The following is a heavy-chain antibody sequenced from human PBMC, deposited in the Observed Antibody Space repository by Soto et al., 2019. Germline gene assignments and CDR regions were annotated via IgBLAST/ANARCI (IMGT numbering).Heavy chain of an antibody. J-gene: IGHJ4*02. V-gene: IGHV1-8*01. CDR2: MNPNSGNT. Sequence: QVQLVQSGAEVKKPGASVRVSCKASAYTFTSDDINRVRQATGQGLEWMGWMNPNSGNTSYAQKFQGRLTMTRNTSISTAYMELSSLRSEDTAVYFCARGRWLHCWGQGTLVTVSS. CDR3: ARGRWLHC. D-gene: IGHD6-19*01. CDR1: AYTFTSDD.